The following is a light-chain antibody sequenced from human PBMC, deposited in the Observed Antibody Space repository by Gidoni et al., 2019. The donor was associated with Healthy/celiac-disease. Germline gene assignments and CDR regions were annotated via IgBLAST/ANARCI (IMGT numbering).Light chain of an antibody. CDR1: QRVSSN. Sequence: EIVMTQSPATLSVSPGERATLSCRASQRVSSNLAWYQQKRGQAPRLLIYGASTRATGIPARFSGSGSGTEFTLTISSLQSEDFAVYYCQQYNKWPLTFGGGTKVEIK. CDR3: QQYNKWPLT. J-gene: IGKJ4*01. CDR2: GAS. V-gene: IGKV3-15*01.